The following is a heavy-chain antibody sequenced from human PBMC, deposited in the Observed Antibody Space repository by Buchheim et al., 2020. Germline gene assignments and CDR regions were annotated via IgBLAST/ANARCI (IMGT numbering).Heavy chain of an antibody. Sequence: QVQLVESGGGLVKPGRSLRLSCAASGFTFSSYGMHWVRQAPGKGLEWVAVIWYDGSNKYYADFVKGRFTISRDNSKNTLYLQMNSLRAEDTAVYYCARNYGSGSYLHYYYMDVWGKGTT. D-gene: IGHD3-10*01. CDR2: IWYDGSNK. CDR1: GFTFSSYG. V-gene: IGHV3-33*01. J-gene: IGHJ6*03. CDR3: ARNYGSGSYLHYYYMDV.